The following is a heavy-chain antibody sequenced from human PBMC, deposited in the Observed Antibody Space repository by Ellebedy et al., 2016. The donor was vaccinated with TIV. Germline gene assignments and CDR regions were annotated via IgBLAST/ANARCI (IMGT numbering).Heavy chain of an antibody. D-gene: IGHD2-15*01. Sequence: GESLKISCAASGISLRSYAMSWVRQAPGKGLEWVANIRHDGGEKSYVDSVKGRFTISRDNAKNSLYLQMNSLSSEDTAVYYCAKTKDSGVWQFHYWGQGIPVTVSS. CDR2: IRHDGGEK. V-gene: IGHV3-7*01. CDR3: AKTKDSGVWQFHY. CDR1: GISLRSYA. J-gene: IGHJ4*02.